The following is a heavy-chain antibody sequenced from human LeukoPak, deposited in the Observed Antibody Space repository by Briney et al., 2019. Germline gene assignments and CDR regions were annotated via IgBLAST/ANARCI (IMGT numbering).Heavy chain of an antibody. V-gene: IGHV1-69*04. Sequence: SVKVSCKASGGTFTSYAISWVRQAPGQGLEWMGRIIPILGIANYAQKFQGRVTITADKSTSTAYMELSSLRSEDTAVYYCASADSSGYYRYWGQGTLVTVSS. J-gene: IGHJ4*02. D-gene: IGHD3-22*01. CDR1: GGTFTSYA. CDR2: IIPILGIA. CDR3: ASADSSGYYRY.